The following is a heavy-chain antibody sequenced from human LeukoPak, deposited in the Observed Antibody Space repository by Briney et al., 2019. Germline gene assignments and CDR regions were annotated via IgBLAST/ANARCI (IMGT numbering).Heavy chain of an antibody. J-gene: IGHJ3*02. CDR3: VKPEDWCRPTFDI. Sequence: GGSLRLSCAASGFTFSSYAMSWVRQAPGKGLEWVSAISGSGGSTYYADSVKGRFTISRYNSKNTLYLQMNSLRAEDTAVYYCVKPEDWCRPTFDIWGQGTMVTVSS. CDR2: ISGSGGST. V-gene: IGHV3-23*01. D-gene: IGHD4/OR15-4a*01. CDR1: GFTFSSYA.